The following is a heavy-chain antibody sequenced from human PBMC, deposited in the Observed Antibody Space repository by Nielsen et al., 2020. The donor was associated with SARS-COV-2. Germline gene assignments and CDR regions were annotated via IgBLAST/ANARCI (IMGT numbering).Heavy chain of an antibody. D-gene: IGHD3-22*01. CDR2: IWYDGSNK. CDR1: GYLFSGYG. V-gene: IGHV3-33*01. J-gene: IGHJ4*02. CDR3: ARDRNYDRTQDY. Sequence: LSLTCVASGYLFSGYGMHWVRQAPGKGLEWVALIWYDGSNKYYADSVKGRFTISKDNSKNTVYLQMNSLRVEDTAVYYCARDRNYDRTQDYWGQGTLVTVSS.